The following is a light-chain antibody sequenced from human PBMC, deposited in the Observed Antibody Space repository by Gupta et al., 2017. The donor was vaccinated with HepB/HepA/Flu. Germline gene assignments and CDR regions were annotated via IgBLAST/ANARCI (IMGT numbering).Light chain of an antibody. CDR2: LGF. V-gene: IGKV2-28*01. CDR1: QSLLHYNGYTY. Sequence: DIVLTQSPLSLPVSPGEPASISCKSSQSLLHYNGYTYVDWYLQKPGQSPQLLVYLGFNRASGAPDRFSGSGSGTDFTLKSSRVEAEDVGIYYCMQYLQSHAFGQGTRLEI. J-gene: IGKJ5*01. CDR3: MQYLQSHA.